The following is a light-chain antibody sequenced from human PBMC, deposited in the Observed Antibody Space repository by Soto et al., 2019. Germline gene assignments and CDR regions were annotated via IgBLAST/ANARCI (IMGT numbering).Light chain of an antibody. CDR1: QSVSTN. CDR2: FAS. J-gene: IGKJ1*01. V-gene: IGKV3-15*01. Sequence: VMTQSPATLSVSPGERAALSCRASQSVSTNLAWYQQKPGQPPRLLIYFASTRATALPARFTAGGSGTEFTLTIRSLQSDDLAVYYCQQYDKWPRTFGQGTKVDIK. CDR3: QQYDKWPRT.